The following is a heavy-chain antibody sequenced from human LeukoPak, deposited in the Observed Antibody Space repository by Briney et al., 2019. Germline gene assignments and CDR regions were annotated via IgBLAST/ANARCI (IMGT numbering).Heavy chain of an antibody. CDR2: FRSSGGST. V-gene: IGHV3-23*01. CDR1: GFTFIRYA. CDR3: AKYCSGGNCYSRLC. D-gene: IGHD2-15*01. Sequence: GGSLRLTFAASGFTFIRYAMTWVRQAPGKGLEWVSTFRSSGGSTYYADSVKGRFTISRDSSKNTLFLQMNSLRAEDTAVYYCAKYCSGGNCYSRLCWGQGTLVTVSS. J-gene: IGHJ4*02.